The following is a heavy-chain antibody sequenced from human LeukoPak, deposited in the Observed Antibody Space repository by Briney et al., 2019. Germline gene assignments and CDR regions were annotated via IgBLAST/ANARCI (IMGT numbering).Heavy chain of an antibody. V-gene: IGHV1-69*04. J-gene: IGHJ4*02. CDR3: ARDMRGGNSYYFDS. Sequence: GASVKVSCKASGGTFSSYAISWVRQAPGQGLEWMGRIIPILGIANYAQKFQGRVTITADKSTSTAYMELSSLRSEDTAVYYCARDMRGGNSYYFDSWGQGTLVTVSS. CDR1: GGTFSSYA. CDR2: IIPILGIA. D-gene: IGHD4-23*01.